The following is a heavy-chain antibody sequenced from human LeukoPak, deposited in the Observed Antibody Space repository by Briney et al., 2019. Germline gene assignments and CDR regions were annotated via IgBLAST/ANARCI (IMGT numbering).Heavy chain of an antibody. CDR1: GFTFSSYS. CDR3: ARAGITMVRGVYYSAFDI. J-gene: IGHJ3*02. Sequence: GGSLRLSCAASGFTFSSYSMNWVRQAPGKGLEWVSSISCSSSYIYYADSVKGRFTISRDNAKNSLYLQMNSLRAEDTAVYYCARAGITMVRGVYYSAFDIWGQGTMVTVSS. V-gene: IGHV3-21*01. CDR2: ISCSSSYI. D-gene: IGHD3-10*01.